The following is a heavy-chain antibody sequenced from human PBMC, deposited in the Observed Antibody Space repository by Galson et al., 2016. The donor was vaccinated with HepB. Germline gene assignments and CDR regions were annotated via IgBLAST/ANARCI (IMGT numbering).Heavy chain of an antibody. J-gene: IGHJ4*02. CDR1: GYTFTGYY. D-gene: IGHD6-19*01. CDR3: AISYTGWYGGVFDY. Sequence: SVKVSCKASGYTFTGYYMHWVRQAPGQGLEWMGWISPNSGATNYAQNFQGWVTMTRDTSISTAYMELSRLRSDDTAVYYCAISYTGWYGGVFDYWVQGTLVTVSS. CDR2: ISPNSGAT. V-gene: IGHV1-2*04.